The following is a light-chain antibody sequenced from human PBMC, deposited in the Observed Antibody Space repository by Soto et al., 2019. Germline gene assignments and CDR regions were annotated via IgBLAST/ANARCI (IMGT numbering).Light chain of an antibody. V-gene: IGKV1-12*01. CDR1: QCISGW. CDR3: QPDNSFPLT. J-gene: IGKJ4*01. Sequence: DLQMTQSPSSVSASVGDRVTITCRASQCISGWLAWYQQKPGKAPKLLIYAASSLQSGVPSRFSGSGYGTDFPLTISSQQPEDSANYYCQPDNSFPLTFGGGTKVEIK. CDR2: AAS.